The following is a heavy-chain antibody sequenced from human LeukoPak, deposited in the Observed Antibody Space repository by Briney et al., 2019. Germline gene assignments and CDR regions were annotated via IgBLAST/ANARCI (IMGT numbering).Heavy chain of an antibody. Sequence: SETLSLTCGVYGASFSGYHWSWIRQPPGKGLEWIGEINDSESTTYNLSLKSRVTMSVDTSKNQFSLKLSSVTAADTAVYYCARGLRFYGSGNILRNWFDPWGQGTLVTVSS. J-gene: IGHJ5*02. D-gene: IGHD3-10*01. CDR1: GASFSGYH. V-gene: IGHV4-34*01. CDR3: ARGLRFYGSGNILRNWFDP. CDR2: INDSEST.